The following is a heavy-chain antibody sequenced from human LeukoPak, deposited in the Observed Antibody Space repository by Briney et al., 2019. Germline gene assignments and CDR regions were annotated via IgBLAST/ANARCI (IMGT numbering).Heavy chain of an antibody. CDR2: ISYDGSNK. J-gene: IGHJ6*02. V-gene: IGHV3-30*18. CDR1: GFTFSSYG. Sequence: GGSLRLSCAASGFTFSSYGMHWVRQAPGKGLEWVAVISYDGSNKYYADSVKGRFTISRDNSKNTLYLQMNSLRAEDTAVYYCAKDEAAADPYYYYGMDVWAKGPRSPSP. D-gene: IGHD6-13*01. CDR3: AKDEAAADPYYYYGMDV.